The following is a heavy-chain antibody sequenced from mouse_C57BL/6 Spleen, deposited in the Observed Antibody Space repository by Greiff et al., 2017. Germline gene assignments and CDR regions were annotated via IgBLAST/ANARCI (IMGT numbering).Heavy chain of an antibody. CDR1: GYTFNSYW. Sequence: QVQLQQPGAELVKPGASVKLSCKASGYTFNSYWMHWVKQRPGRGLEWIGRIDPNSGGTKYNEKFKSKATLTVDKPSNTAYMQLSSLTSEDASVYYCARRFGEGYAMDYWGQGTSVTVSS. CDR2: IDPNSGGT. D-gene: IGHD3-1*01. J-gene: IGHJ4*01. CDR3: ARRFGEGYAMDY. V-gene: IGHV1-72*01.